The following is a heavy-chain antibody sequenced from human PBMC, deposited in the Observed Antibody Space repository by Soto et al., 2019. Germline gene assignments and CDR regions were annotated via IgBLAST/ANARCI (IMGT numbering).Heavy chain of an antibody. CDR2: ISYDGSNK. CDR1: GFTFSSYG. CDR3: AKDRRKAAGTSSLYYYGMDV. Sequence: PGGSLRLSCAASGFTFSSYGMHWVRQAPGKGLEWVAVISYDGSNKYYADSVKGRFTISRDNSKNTLYLQMNSLRAEDTAVYYCAKDRRKAAGTSSLYYYGMDVWGQGTTVTVSS. V-gene: IGHV3-30*18. D-gene: IGHD6-13*01. J-gene: IGHJ6*02.